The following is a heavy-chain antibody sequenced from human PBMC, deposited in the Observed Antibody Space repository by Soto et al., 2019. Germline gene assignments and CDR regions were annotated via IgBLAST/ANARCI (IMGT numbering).Heavy chain of an antibody. V-gene: IGHV3-15*07. D-gene: IGHD6-13*01. J-gene: IGHJ6*02. CDR3: TGSDSSSWYRSYYYYGMDV. Sequence: EVQLVESGGGLVKPGGSLRLSCAASGFTFSNAWMNWVRQAPGKGLEWVGRIKSKTDGGTTDYAAPVKGRFTISRNDSKNTLYLQMTSLKTEDTAVYYWTGSDSSSWYRSYYYYGMDVWGQGTTVTVSS. CDR1: GFTFSNAW. CDR2: IKSKTDGGTT.